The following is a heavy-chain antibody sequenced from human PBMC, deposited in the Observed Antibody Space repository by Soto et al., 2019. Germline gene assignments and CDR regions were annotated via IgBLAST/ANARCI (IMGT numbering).Heavy chain of an antibody. CDR2: IYYIEST. CDR3: ARTLLFLQWSYYFDY. Sequence: SETLSLTCTVSNGSISSAVYYWSWIRHHPGNGLEWIGYIYYIESTYYNPSLKSRVTMSVDTSKNQFSLKLSSVTAADTAVYYCARTLLFLQWSYYFDYWGRGTLVTVSS. J-gene: IGHJ4*02. V-gene: IGHV4-31*03. D-gene: IGHD3-3*01. CDR1: NGSISSAVYY.